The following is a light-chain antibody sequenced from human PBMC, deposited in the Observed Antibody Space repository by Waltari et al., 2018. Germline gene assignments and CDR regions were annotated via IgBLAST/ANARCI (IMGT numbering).Light chain of an antibody. Sequence: YQQHPAKAPKRIIEEGSNRPSGVSNRFSGSKSGNTAALTISGLQAEDEADYYCGSYAGSGTFVVVGGGTKLTVL. J-gene: IGLJ2*01. CDR3: GSYAGSGTFVV. V-gene: IGLV2-23*03. CDR2: EGS.